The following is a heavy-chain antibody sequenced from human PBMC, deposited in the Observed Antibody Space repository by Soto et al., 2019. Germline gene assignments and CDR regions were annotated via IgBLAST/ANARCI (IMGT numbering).Heavy chain of an antibody. V-gene: IGHV3-30-3*01. CDR3: ARWEQPLFDY. CDR2: ISSDGNHK. J-gene: IGHJ4*02. D-gene: IGHD1-26*01. CDR1: GFNVSAYT. Sequence: QVKLVESGGGVVQPGRSLRLSCAASGFNVSAYTMHWVRQAPGKGLEWVAVISSDGNHKNYTDSVKGRFTISRDTSTNTLYLKMNSLRAEDTAVYYCARWEQPLFDYWGQGTLVTVSS.